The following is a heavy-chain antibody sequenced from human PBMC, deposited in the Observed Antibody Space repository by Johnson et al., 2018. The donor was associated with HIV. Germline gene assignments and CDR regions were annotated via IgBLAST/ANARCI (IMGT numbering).Heavy chain of an antibody. CDR1: GFTVSSNY. J-gene: IGHJ3*02. D-gene: IGHD6-13*01. V-gene: IGHV3-53*01. CDR2: IYSGGST. CDR3: AKDRYSSSPTAFDI. Sequence: VQLVESGGGLIQPGGSLRLSCAASGFTVSSNYMSWVRQAPGKGLEWVSVIYSGGSTYYADSVKGRFTISRDNAKNSLYLQMNSLRAEDTDVYYCAKDRYSSSPTAFDIWGQGTMVTVSS.